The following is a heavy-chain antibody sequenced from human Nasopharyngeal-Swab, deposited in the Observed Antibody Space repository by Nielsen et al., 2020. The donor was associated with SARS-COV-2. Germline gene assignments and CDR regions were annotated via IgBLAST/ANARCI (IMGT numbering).Heavy chain of an antibody. Sequence: WNRQPPGKGLEWVGFIRSKAYGGTTEYAASVKGRFTISRDDSKSIAYLQMNSLKTEDTAMYYCTRDLYNWNHDAFDIWGQGTMVTVSS. D-gene: IGHD1-20*01. V-gene: IGHV3-49*02. CDR2: IRSKAYGGTT. CDR3: TRDLYNWNHDAFDI. J-gene: IGHJ3*02.